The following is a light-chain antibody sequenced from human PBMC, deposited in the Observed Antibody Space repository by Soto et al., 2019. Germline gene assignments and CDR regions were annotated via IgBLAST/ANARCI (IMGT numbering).Light chain of an antibody. J-gene: IGKJ4*01. Sequence: DIQMTQSPSTLSASVGDRVTITCRASQSISSWLAWYQQKQGKAPKLLIYKASSLESGVPSRFSGSGSGTEFTLTITSLQPDDFATYYCQHYNSYPLTFGGGTKVEIK. V-gene: IGKV1-5*03. CDR1: QSISSW. CDR3: QHYNSYPLT. CDR2: KAS.